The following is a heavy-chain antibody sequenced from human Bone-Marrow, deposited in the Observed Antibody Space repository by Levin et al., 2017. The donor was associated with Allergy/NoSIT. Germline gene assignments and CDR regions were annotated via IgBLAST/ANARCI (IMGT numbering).Heavy chain of an antibody. Sequence: SCVASGFTFSSHGMNWVRQAPGKGLEWVALIWYDGSDKYYADSVKGRFTVSRDNSKDTLYLQMNSLRVEDTAIYYCTKERGPLSGSDDYWGQGTLVTVSS. D-gene: IGHD3-10*01. CDR3: TKERGPLSGSDDY. V-gene: IGHV3-33*06. CDR2: IWYDGSDK. J-gene: IGHJ4*02. CDR1: GFTFSSHG.